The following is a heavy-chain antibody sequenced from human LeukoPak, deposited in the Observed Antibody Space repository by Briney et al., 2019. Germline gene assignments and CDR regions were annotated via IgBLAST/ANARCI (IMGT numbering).Heavy chain of an antibody. V-gene: IGHV4-34*01. Sequence: PSETLSLTCAVYGGSFSGYYWSWIRQPPGKGLEWIGEINHSGSTNYNPSLKSRVTISVDTSKNQFSLKLSSVTAADTAVYYCARVPGWLQFSYYYYMDVWGKGTTVTVSS. CDR3: ARVPGWLQFSYYYYMDV. CDR1: GGSFSGYY. CDR2: INHSGST. J-gene: IGHJ6*03. D-gene: IGHD5-24*01.